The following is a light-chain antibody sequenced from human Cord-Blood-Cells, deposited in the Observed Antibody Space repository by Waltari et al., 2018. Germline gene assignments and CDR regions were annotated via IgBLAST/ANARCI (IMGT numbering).Light chain of an antibody. CDR3: AAWDDSLSGGV. CDR2: RNN. Sequence: QSVLTQPPSASGTPGQRVTISCSGSSSNIGRSYVYWYQQLPGTATKLLIYRNNQRPAGGPDRVSGPKSGTSASRAISGLRSEDEADYYCAAWDDSLSGGVFGGGTKLTVL. V-gene: IGLV1-47*01. CDR1: SSNIGRSY. J-gene: IGLJ3*02.